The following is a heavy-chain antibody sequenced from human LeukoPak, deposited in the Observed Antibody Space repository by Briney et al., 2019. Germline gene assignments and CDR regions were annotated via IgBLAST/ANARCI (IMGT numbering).Heavy chain of an antibody. CDR2: IYYSGST. Sequence: PSQTLSLTCTVSGGSISSGGYYWSWIRQHPGKGLEWIGYIYYSGSTYYNPSLKSRVTISVDTSKNQFSLKLSSVTAADTAVYYCVRHFRGLYYFDYWGQGTLVTVSS. CDR3: VRHFRGLYYFDY. V-gene: IGHV4-31*03. CDR1: GGSISSGGYY. D-gene: IGHD3-10*01. J-gene: IGHJ4*02.